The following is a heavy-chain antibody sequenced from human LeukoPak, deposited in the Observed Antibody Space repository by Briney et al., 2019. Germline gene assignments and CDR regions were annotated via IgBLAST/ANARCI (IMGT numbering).Heavy chain of an antibody. J-gene: IGHJ5*02. V-gene: IGHV3-30*02. D-gene: IGHD4-17*01. Sequence: GGSLRLSCAASGFTFSSYGMHWVRQAPGKGLEWVAFIRYDGSNKYYADSVKGRFTISRDNSKNTLYLQMNSLRAEDTAVYYCAKDGLDYGDSRNWFDPWGQGTLVTVSS. CDR2: IRYDGSNK. CDR1: GFTFSSYG. CDR3: AKDGLDYGDSRNWFDP.